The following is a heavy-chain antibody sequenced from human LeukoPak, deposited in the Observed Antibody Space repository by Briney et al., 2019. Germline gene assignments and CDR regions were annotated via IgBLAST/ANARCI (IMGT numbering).Heavy chain of an antibody. CDR1: GGSISSYY. CDR3: ARSRGPYSYDSSGYLGYFDL. D-gene: IGHD3-22*01. Sequence: PSETLSLTCTVSGGSISSYYWSWIRQPPGKGLEWIGYIYYSGSTNYNPSLKSRVTISVDTSKNQFSLKLSSVTAADTAVYYCARSRGPYSYDSSGYLGYFDLWGRGTLVTVSP. J-gene: IGHJ2*01. CDR2: IYYSGST. V-gene: IGHV4-59*01.